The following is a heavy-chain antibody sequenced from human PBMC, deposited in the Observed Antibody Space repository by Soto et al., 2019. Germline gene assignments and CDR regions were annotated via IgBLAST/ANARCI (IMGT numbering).Heavy chain of an antibody. CDR3: ARGGSGYSSSWYRYYDGMDV. D-gene: IGHD6-13*01. CDR2: INHSGST. V-gene: IGHV4-34*01. CDR1: GGSFSGYY. Sequence: QVQLQQWGAGLLKPSETLSLTCAVYGGSFSGYYWSWIRQPPGKGLEWIGEINHSGSTNYNPSLKSRVTISVDTSKNQFSLKLRSVTAADTAVYYCARGGSGYSSSWYRYYDGMDVWGQGTTVTVSS. J-gene: IGHJ6*02.